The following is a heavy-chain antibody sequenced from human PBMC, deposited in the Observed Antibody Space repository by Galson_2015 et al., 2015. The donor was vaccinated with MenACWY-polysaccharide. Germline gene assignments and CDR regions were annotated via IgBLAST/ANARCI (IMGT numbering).Heavy chain of an antibody. CDR2: IYYSGST. Sequence: SETLSLTCTVSGGSISSSSYYWGWIRQPPGKGLEWIGSIYYSGSTYYNPSLKSRVTISVDTSKNQFSLKLSSVTAADTAVYYCARGGKWEPTFYFDIWGQGTMVTVSS. V-gene: IGHV4-39*01. J-gene: IGHJ3*02. CDR3: ARGGKWEPTFYFDI. CDR1: GGSISSSSYY. D-gene: IGHD1-26*01.